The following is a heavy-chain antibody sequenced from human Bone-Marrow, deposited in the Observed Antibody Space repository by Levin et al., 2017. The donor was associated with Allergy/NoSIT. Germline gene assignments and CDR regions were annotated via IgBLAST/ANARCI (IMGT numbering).Heavy chain of an antibody. CDR2: IYYSGST. CDR1: GGSISSSSYY. V-gene: IGHV4-39*01. CDR3: ASITIFGVVRYFDY. D-gene: IGHD3-3*01. J-gene: IGHJ4*02. Sequence: GSLRLSCTVSGGSISSSSYYWGWIRQPPGKGLEWIGSIYYSGSTYYNPSLKSRVTISVDTSKNQFSLKLSSVTAADTAVYYCASITIFGVVRYFDYWGQGTLVTVSS.